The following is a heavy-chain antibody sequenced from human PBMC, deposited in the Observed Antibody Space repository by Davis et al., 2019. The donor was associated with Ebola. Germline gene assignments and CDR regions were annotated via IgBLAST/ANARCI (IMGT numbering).Heavy chain of an antibody. D-gene: IGHD6-6*01. CDR1: GGSFSGYY. Sequence: MPSETLSLTCAVYGGSFSGYYWSWIRQPPGKGLAWIGEINHSGCTNYNPSLKSRVTISVDTPKNQFSLKLSSVTAADTAVYCCARVGGGYSSSSGVYYYYGMDVWGQGTTVTVSS. J-gene: IGHJ6*02. CDR3: ARVGGGYSSSSGVYYYYGMDV. CDR2: INHSGCT. V-gene: IGHV4-34*01.